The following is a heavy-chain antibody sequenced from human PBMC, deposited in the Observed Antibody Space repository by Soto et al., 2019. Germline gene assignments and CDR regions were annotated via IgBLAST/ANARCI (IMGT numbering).Heavy chain of an antibody. CDR2: IYYSGST. J-gene: IGHJ4*02. D-gene: IGHD6-13*01. V-gene: IGHV4-39*01. Sequence: QLQLQESGPGLVKPSETLSLTCTVSGGSISSSSYYWGWIRQPPGKGLEWIGSIYYSGSTYYNPSLKSRVTISVDTSKNQFSLKLSSVTAADTAVYYCASPAYSSSRFDYWGQGTLVTVSS. CDR3: ASPAYSSSRFDY. CDR1: GGSISSSSYY.